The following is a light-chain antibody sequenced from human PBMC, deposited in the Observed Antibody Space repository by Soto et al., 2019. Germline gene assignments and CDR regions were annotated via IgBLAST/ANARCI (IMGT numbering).Light chain of an antibody. CDR3: QQYSDSGQVT. Sequence: NVLTQSPATLPVSPGETVTLSCRASQRVSANYLAWYQVKPGQTPRLLIYDSSTRATGTPDRFSGSGSGTDFSLTIRTLEPGDFGLYYCQQYSDSGQVTFGGGTKLEIK. J-gene: IGKJ4*01. V-gene: IGKV3D-20*02. CDR2: DSS. CDR1: QRVSANY.